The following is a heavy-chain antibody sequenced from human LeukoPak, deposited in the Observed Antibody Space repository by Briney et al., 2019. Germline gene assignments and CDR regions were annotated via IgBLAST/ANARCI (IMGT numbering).Heavy chain of an antibody. V-gene: IGHV3-21*01. J-gene: IGHJ4*02. CDR1: GFTFSSSA. Sequence: GGSLRLSCAASGFTFSSSAMSWVRQAPGKGLEWVSSISSSSSYIYYADSVKGRFTISRDNAKNSLYLQMNSLGAEDTAVYYCARDGSSSSWFTGWGQGTLVTVSS. CDR3: ARDGSSSSWFTG. CDR2: ISSSSSYI. D-gene: IGHD6-13*01.